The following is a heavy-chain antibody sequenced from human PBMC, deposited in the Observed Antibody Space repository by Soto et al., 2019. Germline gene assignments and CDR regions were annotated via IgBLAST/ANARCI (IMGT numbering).Heavy chain of an antibody. CDR3: GRESGETWDYEAS. Sequence: TSETLSLTCTVSGGSISSYYWGWIRQPPGKGLEWIGSIYYSGNTHYNPSLKSRVTVSVDTSRNQFFLTLRSVTAADSAVYHCGRESGETWDYEASWGQGTPVTVSS. V-gene: IGHV4-39*07. D-gene: IGHD1-7*01. CDR1: GGSISSYY. CDR2: IYYSGNT. J-gene: IGHJ5*02.